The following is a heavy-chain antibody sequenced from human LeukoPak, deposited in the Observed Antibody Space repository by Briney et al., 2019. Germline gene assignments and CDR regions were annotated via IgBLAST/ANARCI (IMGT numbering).Heavy chain of an antibody. Sequence: GGSLRLSCAASGFTFNTYSMNWVRQAPGKGLEWVSSISSSSDYIYYADSVKGRFSITRDNARNSLYLQMNSLRAEDTAVYYCARTPGERYCSGGSCYFHYYYMDVWGKGTTVTVS. CDR3: ARTPGERYCSGGSCYFHYYYMDV. CDR2: ISSSSDYI. V-gene: IGHV3-21*01. CDR1: GFTFNTYS. D-gene: IGHD2-15*01. J-gene: IGHJ6*03.